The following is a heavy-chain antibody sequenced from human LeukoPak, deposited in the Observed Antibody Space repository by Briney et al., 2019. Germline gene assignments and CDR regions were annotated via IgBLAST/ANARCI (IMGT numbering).Heavy chain of an antibody. CDR1: GFTFDDYA. CDR2: ISWNSGSI. D-gene: IGHD2-8*01. J-gene: IGHJ4*02. Sequence: PGRSLRLSCAASGFTFDDYAMHWVRQAPGKGLEWVSGISWNSGSIGYADSVKGRFTISRDNAKNSLYLQMNSLRAEDMALYYCAKDIGPMVLYYFDYWGQGTLVTVSS. CDR3: AKDIGPMVLYYFDY. V-gene: IGHV3-9*03.